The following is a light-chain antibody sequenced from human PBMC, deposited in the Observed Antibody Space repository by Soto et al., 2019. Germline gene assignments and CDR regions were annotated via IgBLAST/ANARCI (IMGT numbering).Light chain of an antibody. CDR2: DAS. CDR1: QSVSSY. J-gene: IGKJ1*01. Sequence: EIVLPQSPATLSLSPGERATLSCRASQSVSSYFAWYQQKPGQAPRLLIYDASNRATGIPARFSGSGSGTDFTLTISSLEPEDFAVYYCQQRSNWSWTFGQGTKVEIK. V-gene: IGKV3-11*01. CDR3: QQRSNWSWT.